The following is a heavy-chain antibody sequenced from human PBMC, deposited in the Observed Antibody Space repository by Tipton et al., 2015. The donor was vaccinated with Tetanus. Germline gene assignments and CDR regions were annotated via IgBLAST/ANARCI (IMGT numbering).Heavy chain of an antibody. D-gene: IGHD6-19*01. CDR3: ARGSSGWYLSVNY. J-gene: IGHJ4*02. Sequence: RSLRLSCAASGFTFSSYGMHWVRQAPGKGLEWVAVIWYDGSNKYYADSVKGRFTISRDNSKNTLYLQMNSLRAEDTAVYYCARGSSGWYLSVNYWGQGTLVTVSP. V-gene: IGHV3-33*01. CDR2: IWYDGSNK. CDR1: GFTFSSYG.